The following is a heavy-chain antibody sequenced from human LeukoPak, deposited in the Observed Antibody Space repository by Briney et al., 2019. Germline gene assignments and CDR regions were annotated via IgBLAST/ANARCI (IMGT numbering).Heavy chain of an antibody. CDR1: GFIFSSYA. CDR3: AKDAWSCSSTTCYLSWVDP. D-gene: IGHD2-2*01. V-gene: IGHV3-23*01. Sequence: PGGSLRLSCAASGFIFSSYAMRWVRQAPGKGLEWVSGISGTGGDTFYADSVKGRFTISRDNSKNTLYLQMNSLRAEDTAVYYCAKDAWSCSSTTCYLSWVDPWGQGTLVTVSS. J-gene: IGHJ5*02. CDR2: ISGTGGDT.